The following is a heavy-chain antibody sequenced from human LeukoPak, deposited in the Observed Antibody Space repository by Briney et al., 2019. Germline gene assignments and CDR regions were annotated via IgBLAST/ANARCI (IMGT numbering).Heavy chain of an antibody. Sequence: LGGSLRLSCAASGFTFSSYWMHWVRQAPGRGLVWVSRIKSDGSTTSYADSVKGRFTISRDNAKNTLYLQVNSLRAEDTAVYYCASATSGYYSPYEYWGQGTLVTVSS. D-gene: IGHD3-22*01. V-gene: IGHV3-74*01. CDR2: IKSDGSTT. J-gene: IGHJ4*02. CDR3: ASATSGYYSPYEY. CDR1: GFTFSSYW.